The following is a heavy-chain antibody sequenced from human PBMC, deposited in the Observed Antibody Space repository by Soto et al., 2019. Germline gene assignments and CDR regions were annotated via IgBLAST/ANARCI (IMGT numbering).Heavy chain of an antibody. CDR2: IYYSGST. CDR3: ARGLTGPDAFDI. Sequence: PSETLSLTCTVSGGSIGSYYWSWIRHPPGKGLEWIGYIYYSGSTNYNPSLKSRVTILVDTSKNQFSLKLSSVTAAYMAVYYCARGLTGPDAFDIWGQGTMVTVSS. V-gene: IGHV4-59*01. D-gene: IGHD5-12*01. J-gene: IGHJ3*02. CDR1: GGSIGSYY.